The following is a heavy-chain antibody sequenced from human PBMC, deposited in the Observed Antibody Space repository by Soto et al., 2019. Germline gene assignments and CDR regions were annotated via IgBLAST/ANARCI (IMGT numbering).Heavy chain of an antibody. CDR2: IIPIFGTA. CDR3: ARTHYYDIDTRDAVFDY. J-gene: IGHJ4*02. V-gene: IGHV1-69*13. Sequence: ASVKVSCKASGGTFSSYAISWVRQAPGQGLEWMGGIIPIFGTANYAQKFQGRVTITADESTSTAYMELSSLRSEDTAVHYCARTHYYDIDTRDAVFDYWGQGTLVTLSS. CDR1: GGTFSSYA. D-gene: IGHD3-22*01.